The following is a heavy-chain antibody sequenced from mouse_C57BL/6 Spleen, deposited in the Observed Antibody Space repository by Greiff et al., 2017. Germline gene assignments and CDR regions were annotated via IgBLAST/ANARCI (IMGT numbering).Heavy chain of an antibody. J-gene: IGHJ4*01. V-gene: IGHV1-19*01. CDR1: VSPFTDYY. Sequence: EVPLHPSGPVLVHPGASVQMSCTASVSPFTDYYLNWVKQSHGKRLEWIGVINPYNGGTSYNPKFKGKAPLTVDKSSSTAYMELNSLTSEDSAVYYCAREGLPPYAMDYWGQGTSVTVSS. D-gene: IGHD3-1*01. CDR2: INPYNGGT. CDR3: AREGLPPYAMDY.